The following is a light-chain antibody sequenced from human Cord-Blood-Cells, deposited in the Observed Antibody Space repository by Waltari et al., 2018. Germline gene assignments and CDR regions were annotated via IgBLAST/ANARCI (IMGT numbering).Light chain of an antibody. CDR1: SPNIGSNT. Sequence: QPVLTQPPSASGTPGQRVTISCSGSSPNIGSNTVNWYQPRPGTAPKLLIYSNNQRPSGVPGRFSGSKSGTSASLAISGLPSEDEADYYCAAWDDRLNGPVFGGGTKLTVL. J-gene: IGLJ3*02. V-gene: IGLV1-44*01. CDR2: SNN. CDR3: AAWDDRLNGPV.